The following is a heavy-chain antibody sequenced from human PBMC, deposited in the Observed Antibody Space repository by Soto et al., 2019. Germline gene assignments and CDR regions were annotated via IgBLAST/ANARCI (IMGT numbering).Heavy chain of an antibody. D-gene: IGHD2-2*01. CDR3: ANLGCSASSCYGLDVFDI. J-gene: IGHJ3*02. CDR1: GFTFNTYG. CDR2: ISEDGSNR. Sequence: QGQLVESGGGVVQPGRSLRLSCEASGFTFNTYGMHWVRQAPGKGLEWVAVISEDGSNRKYADSVKGRFTISRDNPKNTLFLQMNRLRAEDTALYYGANLGCSASSCYGLDVFDIWGQGTMVTVSS. V-gene: IGHV3-30*18.